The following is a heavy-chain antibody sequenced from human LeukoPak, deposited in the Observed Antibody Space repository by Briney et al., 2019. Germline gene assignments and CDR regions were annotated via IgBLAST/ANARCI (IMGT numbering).Heavy chain of an antibody. J-gene: IGHJ4*02. V-gene: IGHV3-30-3*01. CDR1: GFTFSSYA. Sequence: SGRSLRLSCAASGFTFSSYAMHWVRQAPGKGLEWVAVISYDGSNKYYADSVKGRFTISRDNSKNTLYLQMNSLRAEDTAVYYCAKEAGWFGELFRFDYWGQGTLVTVSS. CDR2: ISYDGSNK. CDR3: AKEAGWFGELFRFDY. D-gene: IGHD3-10*01.